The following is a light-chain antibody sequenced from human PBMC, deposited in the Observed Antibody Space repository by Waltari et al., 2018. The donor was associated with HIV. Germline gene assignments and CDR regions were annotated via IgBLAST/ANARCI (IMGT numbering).Light chain of an antibody. CDR2: AAS. J-gene: IGKJ2*01. V-gene: IGKV3-20*01. CDR3: QQYGSSPYT. Sequence: EIVLTQSPGTLSLSPGERATLSCRASQSVSSSFLAWYQQKPGQAPRLLRYAASSRATGIPDRFSGSGSGTDFTLTISRLEPEDFAVYYCQQYGSSPYTFGQGTKLEIK. CDR1: QSVSSSF.